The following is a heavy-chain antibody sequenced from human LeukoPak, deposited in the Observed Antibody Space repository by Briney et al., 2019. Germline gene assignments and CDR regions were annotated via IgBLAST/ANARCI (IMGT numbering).Heavy chain of an antibody. J-gene: IGHJ4*02. CDR2: IGWNSGTI. V-gene: IGHV3-9*01. CDR1: GFTFDDYG. D-gene: IGHD3-22*01. CDR3: ARDPGRLLYLDY. Sequence: GGSLRLSCAASGFTFDDYGMHWVRQAPGKGLEWVSGIGWNSGTIVYADSVKGRFTISRDNAKNSLYLQMNSLRAEDTAVYYCARDPGRLLYLDYWGQGTLVTVSS.